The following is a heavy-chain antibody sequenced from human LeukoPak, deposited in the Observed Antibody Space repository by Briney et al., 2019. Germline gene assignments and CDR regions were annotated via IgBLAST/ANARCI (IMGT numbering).Heavy chain of an antibody. V-gene: IGHV3-23*01. CDR3: ARHRTASDY. J-gene: IGHJ4*02. CDR1: GFTFTSYG. CDR2: ISGSGGSR. D-gene: IGHD3-16*02. Sequence: GGSLRLSCGASGFTFTSYGMNWVRQAPGKGLEWVSGISGSGGSRYYADSVKGRFTISRDNAKSSLYLQMNSLRAEDTALYYCARHRTASDYWGQGTLVTVSS.